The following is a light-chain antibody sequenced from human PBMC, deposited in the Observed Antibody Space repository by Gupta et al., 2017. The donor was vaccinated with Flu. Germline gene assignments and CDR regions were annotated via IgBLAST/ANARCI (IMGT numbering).Light chain of an antibody. CDR2: WAS. CDR3: QQYYSTSLT. J-gene: IGKJ4*01. Sequence: DIVMPQSPDSLAVSLGERATINCKSSRGVLYSSNNKNYLAWYQKKPGQPPKLLIYWASTRESGVPDRCSGGGSGTDFTLTISSLQADDVAVYYCQQYYSTSLTFGGGTKVEIK. V-gene: IGKV4-1*01. CDR1: RGVLYSSNNKNY.